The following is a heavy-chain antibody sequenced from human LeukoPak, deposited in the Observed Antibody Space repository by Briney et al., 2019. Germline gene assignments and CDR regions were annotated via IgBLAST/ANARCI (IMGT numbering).Heavy chain of an antibody. CDR2: ISAYNGNT. CDR3: ARDEAQRGSYYYYGLDV. V-gene: IGHV1-18*01. CDR1: GYSFTNYA. J-gene: IGHJ6*02. Sequence: ASVKVSCKASGYSFTNYAVNWVRQAPGQGLEWRGWISAYNGNTNYAQKLQGRVTMTTDTSTSTAYMELGSLRSDDTAVYYCARDEAQRGSYYYYGLDVWGQGPTVTVPS.